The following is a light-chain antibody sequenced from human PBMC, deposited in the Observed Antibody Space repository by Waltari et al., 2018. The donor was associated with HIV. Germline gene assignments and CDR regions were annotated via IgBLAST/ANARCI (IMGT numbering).Light chain of an antibody. J-gene: IGLJ2*01. CDR3: TSYAGSNNPVL. V-gene: IGLV2-8*01. CDR2: EVT. CDR1: GRAVRNYNY. Sequence: QSALTQPPSASGSPGQSVTISCTGTGRAVRNYNYVSWYQHQPGKAPKLIIYEVTKPASGVPDRFDGFKSGNTASLTVSGLQSDDEADYYCTSYAGSNNPVLFGGGTKLTVL.